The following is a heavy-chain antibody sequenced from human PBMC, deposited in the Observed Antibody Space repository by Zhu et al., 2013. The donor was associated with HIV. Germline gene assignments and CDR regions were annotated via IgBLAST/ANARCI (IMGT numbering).Heavy chain of an antibody. CDR1: GGSFSDKY. CDR2: VSQSGAI. CDR3: AGGDISATRWHYLAY. Sequence: QVQLHQWGTALLQPSETLSLTCAVYGGSFSDKYWSWMRQTPGMGLEWIGEVSQSGAISYNPSVQSRVTLSVDTSNNQFSLRLTSVRAEDTALYFCAGGDISATRWHYLAYWSRGFPVIVSS. D-gene: IGHD1-1*01. J-gene: IGHJ4*02. V-gene: IGHV4-34*01.